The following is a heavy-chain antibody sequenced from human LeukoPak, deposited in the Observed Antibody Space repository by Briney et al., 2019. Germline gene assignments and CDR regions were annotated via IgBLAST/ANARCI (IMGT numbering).Heavy chain of an antibody. J-gene: IGHJ4*02. CDR3: ASPILTGAAYYFDY. V-gene: IGHV4-39*01. D-gene: IGHD7-27*01. CDR2: IYYSGST. Sequence: SETLSLTCTVSGGSISSSSYYWGWIRQPPGKGLEWIGSIYYSGSTYCNPSLKSRVTISVDTSENQFSLKLSSVTAADTAVYYCASPILTGAAYYFDYWGQGTLVTVSS. CDR1: GGSISSSSYY.